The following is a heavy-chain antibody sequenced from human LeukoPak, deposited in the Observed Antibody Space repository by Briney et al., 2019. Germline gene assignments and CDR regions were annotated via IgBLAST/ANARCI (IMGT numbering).Heavy chain of an antibody. D-gene: IGHD3-9*01. CDR3: AKDVSPLYYDILTGIDY. J-gene: IGHJ4*02. CDR2: ISYDGSNK. CDR1: GFTFSSYG. Sequence: PGRSLRLSCAASGFTFSSYGMHWVRQAPGKGLEWVAVISYDGSNKYYADSVKGRFTISRDNSKNTLYLQMNSLRAEDTAVYYCAKDVSPLYYDILTGIDYWGQGTLVTVSS. V-gene: IGHV3-30*18.